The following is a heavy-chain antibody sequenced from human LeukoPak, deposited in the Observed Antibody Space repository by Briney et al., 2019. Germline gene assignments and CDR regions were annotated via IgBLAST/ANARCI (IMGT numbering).Heavy chain of an antibody. J-gene: IGHJ4*02. CDR2: IDTKSGGT. CDR1: GGTFSSYA. CDR3: ARRKGDYGGNPIDY. V-gene: IGHV1-2*02. Sequence: ASVKVSCKASGGTFSSYAISWVGQAPGLGLGWMGWIDTKSGGTNYAQKFQGRVTMTRDTYISTAYMELSRLRSDDTAVYYCARRKGDYGGNPIDYWGQGTLVTVSS. D-gene: IGHD4-23*01.